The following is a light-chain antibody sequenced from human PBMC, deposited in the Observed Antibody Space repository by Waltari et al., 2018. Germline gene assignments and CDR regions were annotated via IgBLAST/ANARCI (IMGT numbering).Light chain of an antibody. CDR3: QHYKIRPLT. V-gene: IGKV3-15*01. Sequence: EIVMTQSPATLSVSPGETATLSCRASESVGTTLAWYPQKPGLAPRLLIYGASTRATGAPARFTGSGSGTEFTLTISSLQTEDFGVYFCQHYKIRPLTFGGGTKVEI. CDR2: GAS. J-gene: IGKJ4*01. CDR1: ESVGTT.